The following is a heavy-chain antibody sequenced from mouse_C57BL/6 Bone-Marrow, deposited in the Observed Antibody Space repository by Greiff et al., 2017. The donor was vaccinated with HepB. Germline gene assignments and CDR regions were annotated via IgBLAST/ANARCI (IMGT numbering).Heavy chain of an antibody. CDR1: GFTFTDYY. J-gene: IGHJ4*01. Sequence: EVKVVESGGGLVQPGGSLSLSCAASGFTFTDYYMSWVRQPPGKALEWLGFIRNKANGYTTEYSASVKGRFTISRDNSQSILYLQMNALRAEDSATYYCARQLRLLYAMDYWGQGTSVTVSS. CDR3: ARQLRLLYAMDY. V-gene: IGHV7-3*01. CDR2: IRNKANGYTT. D-gene: IGHD3-2*02.